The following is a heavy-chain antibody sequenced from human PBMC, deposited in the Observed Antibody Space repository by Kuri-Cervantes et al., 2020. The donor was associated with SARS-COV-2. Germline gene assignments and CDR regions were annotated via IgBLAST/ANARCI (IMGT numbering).Heavy chain of an antibody. CDR2: ISGSGGST. CDR1: GFTFSSYA. V-gene: IGHV3-23*01. D-gene: IGHD6-13*01. J-gene: IGHJ5*02. Sequence: GSLRLSCAASGFTFSSYAMSWVRQAPGKGLEWVSAISGSGGSTYYADSVKGRFTISRDNSKNTLYLQMNSLRAEDTAVYYCAKVQQLGSSWYWFDPWGQGTLVTVSS. CDR3: AKVQQLGSSWYWFDP.